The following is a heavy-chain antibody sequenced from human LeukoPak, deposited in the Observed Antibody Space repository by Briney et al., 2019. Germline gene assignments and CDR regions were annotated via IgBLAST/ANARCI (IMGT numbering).Heavy chain of an antibody. Sequence: PGGSLRLSCAASGFTFSSSWMSWVRQAPGKGLEWVANIKQGGSAKYYVDSVKGRFTISRDNARNSLYLQMNSLRAEDTAVYYCARECSTNCSYGMDVWGKGTPVTVSS. CDR1: GFTFSSSW. D-gene: IGHD2-2*01. CDR2: IKQGGSAK. V-gene: IGHV3-7*03. J-gene: IGHJ6*04. CDR3: ARECSTNCSYGMDV.